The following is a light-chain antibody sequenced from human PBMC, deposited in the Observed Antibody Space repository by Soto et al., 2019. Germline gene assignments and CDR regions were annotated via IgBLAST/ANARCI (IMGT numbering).Light chain of an antibody. J-gene: IGKJ3*01. CDR3: MQALQTPQVT. V-gene: IGKV2-28*01. CDR1: QSLLHSDGYNY. CDR2: LGS. Sequence: IVMTQSPLSLPVTPGEPASISCRSSQSLLHSDGYNYSDWYLQKPGQSPQLLIYLGSSRASGVPDRFSGSGSGTDFTLKISRVEAEDVGIYYCMQALQTPQVTFGPGTKVDIK.